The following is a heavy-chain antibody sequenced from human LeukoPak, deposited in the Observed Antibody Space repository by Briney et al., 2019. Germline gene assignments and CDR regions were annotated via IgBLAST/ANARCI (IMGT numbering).Heavy chain of an antibody. CDR3: ASPGPGGAAAGLFDY. V-gene: IGHV3-53*05. CDR2: IYSGGST. CDR1: GFTVSSNY. D-gene: IGHD6-13*01. J-gene: IGHJ4*02. Sequence: GGSLRLSCADSGFTVSSNYMRWVRQAPGKGLDWVSVIYSGGSTHYADSVKGRFTISRDNSKNTLYLQMNSLRPEDTAVYYCASPGPGGAAAGLFDYWGQGTLVTVSS.